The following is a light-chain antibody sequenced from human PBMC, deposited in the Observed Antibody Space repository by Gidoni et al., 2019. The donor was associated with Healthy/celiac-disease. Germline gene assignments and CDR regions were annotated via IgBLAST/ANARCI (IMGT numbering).Light chain of an antibody. Sequence: DTVMPQSPDSLAVSLGERATIICKSSQSVLYSCNNKNYFAGYQQKPGQPPKLLIYWAATREYGVPDRISGGGSGTDCTITISSLQAEDVAVYYCQQYYSTPQTFGQGTKVEIK. J-gene: IGKJ1*01. V-gene: IGKV4-1*01. CDR3: QQYYSTPQT. CDR2: WAA. CDR1: QSVLYSCNNKNY.